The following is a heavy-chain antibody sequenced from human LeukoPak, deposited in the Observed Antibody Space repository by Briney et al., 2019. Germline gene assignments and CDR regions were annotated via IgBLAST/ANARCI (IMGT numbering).Heavy chain of an antibody. Sequence: SETLSLTCTVSGGSISDYCRGWIRQPPGKGLEWIGYFYNSGSSTYNPSLKSRVTISVDTSKEQFSLKVNSVTAADTAVYYCTRGAGWLIDYWGQGILVTVSS. CDR3: TRGAGWLIDY. J-gene: IGHJ4*02. CDR2: FYNSGSS. V-gene: IGHV4-59*01. D-gene: IGHD3-16*01. CDR1: GGSISDYC.